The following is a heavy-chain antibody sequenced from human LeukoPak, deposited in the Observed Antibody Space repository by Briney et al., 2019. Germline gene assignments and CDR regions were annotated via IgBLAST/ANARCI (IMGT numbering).Heavy chain of an antibody. V-gene: IGHV3-53*01. CDR3: ARGVEPLAANTLAY. J-gene: IGHJ4*02. CDR1: GFTVITND. Sequence: PGGALRLSCAASGFTVITNDMTWVPQAPGKGLEWVSFLYSDGNTKYADSVQGRFTISRDNSKNTLYLEMNSLSPDDTAVYYCARGVEPLAANTLAYWGQGTLVTASS. CDR2: LYSDGNT. D-gene: IGHD1-14*01.